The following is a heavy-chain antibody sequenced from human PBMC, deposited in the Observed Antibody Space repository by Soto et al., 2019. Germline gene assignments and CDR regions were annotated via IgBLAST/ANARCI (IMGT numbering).Heavy chain of an antibody. CDR2: IYPGDSDT. CDR3: ARQRDTAMVSNWLDP. J-gene: IGHJ5*02. V-gene: IGHV5-51*01. Sequence: GESLKISCKGSGYSFTSYWIGWVRQMPGKGLEWMGIIYPGDSDTRYSPSFQGQVTISADKSISTAYLQWSSLKASDTAMYYCARQRDTAMVSNWLDPWGQGNLVTVSS. CDR1: GYSFTSYW. D-gene: IGHD5-18*01.